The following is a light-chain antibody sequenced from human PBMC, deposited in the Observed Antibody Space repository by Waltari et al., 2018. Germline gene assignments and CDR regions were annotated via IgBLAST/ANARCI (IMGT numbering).Light chain of an antibody. CDR3: QHYLRLPVA. V-gene: IGKV3-20*01. CDR1: QSVGRT. CDR2: GAS. Sequence: EIVLTQSPGTLSLSPGERAIVSCRASQSVGRTLAWYQQKPGQSPRLLIYGASNRATGIPDRVSGSGSGTEFSLTISGLEPEDSAVYYCQHYLRLPVAFGQGTKVEIK. J-gene: IGKJ1*01.